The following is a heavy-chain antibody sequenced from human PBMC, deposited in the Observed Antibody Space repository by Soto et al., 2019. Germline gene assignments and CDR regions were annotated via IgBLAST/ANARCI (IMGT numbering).Heavy chain of an antibody. Sequence: EVQLVESGGGLVKPGGSLRLSCAASGFTFSSYSMNWVRQAPGKGLEWVSSISSSSSYIYYADSVKGRFTISRDNAKNSLYLQMNSLRAEDTAVYYCARDKLVVVNTFDYWGQGTLVTVSS. J-gene: IGHJ4*02. D-gene: IGHD3-22*01. V-gene: IGHV3-21*01. CDR3: ARDKLVVVNTFDY. CDR1: GFTFSSYS. CDR2: ISSSSSYI.